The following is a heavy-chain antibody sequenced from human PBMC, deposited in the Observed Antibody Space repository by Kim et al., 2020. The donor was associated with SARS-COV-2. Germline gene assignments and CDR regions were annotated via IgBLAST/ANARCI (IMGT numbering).Heavy chain of an antibody. J-gene: IGHJ2*01. CDR1: GFTFSSYA. V-gene: IGHV3-23*01. D-gene: IGHD2-21*01. CDR3: AKFVAYCGGDCYSWYFDL. Sequence: GGSLRLSCAASGFTFSSYAMSWVRQAPGKGLEWVSAISGSGGSTYYADSVKGRFTISRDNSKNTLYLQMNSLRAEDTAVYYCAKFVAYCGGDCYSWYFDLWGRGTLVTVSS. CDR2: ISGSGGST.